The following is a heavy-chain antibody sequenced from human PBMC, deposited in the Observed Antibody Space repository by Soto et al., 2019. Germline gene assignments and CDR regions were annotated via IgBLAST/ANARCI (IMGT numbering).Heavy chain of an antibody. CDR3: AKRSSGWYFDL. J-gene: IGHJ2*01. CDR1: GFTFSSYA. CDR2: ISGSGGST. V-gene: IGHV3-23*01. D-gene: IGHD6-19*01. Sequence: EVQLLESGGGLVQPGGSLRLSCAASGFTFSSYAMSWVRQAPGKGLEWVSVISGSGGSTYYANSVKGRFTIFRDNSKNTLYLQMNSLRAEDTAVYYCAKRSSGWYFDLWGRGTLVTVSS.